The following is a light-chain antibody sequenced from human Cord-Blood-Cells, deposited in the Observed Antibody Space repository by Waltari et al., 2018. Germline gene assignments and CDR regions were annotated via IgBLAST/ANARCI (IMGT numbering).Light chain of an antibody. CDR2: YDS. CDR1: NIGCKS. J-gene: IGLJ3*02. Sequence: SYVLTQPHSVSVAPGKTARITCGGNNIGCKSVHWYPQKPGKAPVLFIYYDSDRPSGIPARFSGSNSGNTATLTISRVEAGDEADYYCQVWDSSSDHRVFGGGTKLTVL. V-gene: IGLV3-21*04. CDR3: QVWDSSSDHRV.